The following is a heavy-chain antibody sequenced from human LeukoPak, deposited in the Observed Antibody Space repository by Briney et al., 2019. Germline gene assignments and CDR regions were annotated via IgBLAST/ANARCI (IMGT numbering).Heavy chain of an antibody. J-gene: IGHJ3*02. D-gene: IGHD1-1*01. Sequence: GGSLRLSCAASGFTFSSYWMSWVRQAPGKGLEWVSNIKQDGSEKYYVDSVKGRFTISSDNAKNSLYLQMNSLRAEDTAVYYCARGMLNWNDPGEGDAFDIWGQGTMVTVSS. CDR2: IKQDGSEK. CDR3: ARGMLNWNDPGEGDAFDI. CDR1: GFTFSSYW. V-gene: IGHV3-7*01.